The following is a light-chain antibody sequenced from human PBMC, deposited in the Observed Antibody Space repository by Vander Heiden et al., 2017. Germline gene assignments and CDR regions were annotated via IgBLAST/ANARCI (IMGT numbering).Light chain of an antibody. CDR1: SSNIGAGYD. J-gene: IGLJ2*01. CDR3: QSYDSSLSGGV. V-gene: IGLV1-40*01. Sequence: QSVLTQPPSVSGAPGQRVTISCTGSSSNIGAGYDVHWSQQLPGTAPKLLIYGNSNRPSGVPDRFSGTKSGTSASLAITGLHAEDEADYYWQSYDSSLSGGVFGGGTKLTVL. CDR2: GNS.